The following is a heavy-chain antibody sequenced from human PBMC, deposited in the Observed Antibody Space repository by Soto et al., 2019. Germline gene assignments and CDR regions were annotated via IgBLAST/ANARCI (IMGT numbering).Heavy chain of an antibody. CDR3: AKDRNRSSWYYFDY. J-gene: IGHJ4*02. D-gene: IGHD6-13*01. CDR1: GFTFSSYA. CDR2: ISGSGGGT. V-gene: IGHV3-23*01. Sequence: GGSLRLSCAASGFTFSSYAMSWVRQAPGKGLEGVSVISGSGGGTHYADSVKGRFTISRDNSKNTLYLQMNSLRAEDTAVYYCAKDRNRSSWYYFDYWGLGTLVTVSS.